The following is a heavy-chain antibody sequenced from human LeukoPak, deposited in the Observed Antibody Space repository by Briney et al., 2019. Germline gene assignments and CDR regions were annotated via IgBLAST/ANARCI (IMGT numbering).Heavy chain of an antibody. D-gene: IGHD4-23*01. V-gene: IGHV3-30*02. Sequence: PGGSLRLSCAASGFTFNKYGMHWVRQAPGKGLEWVAFIRYDESNKYYADSVKGRFTISRDNSKNTLYVQMNSLRVEDTAVYYCVKDGGNSHFDYWGQGTLVTVSS. CDR1: GFTFNKYG. CDR2: IRYDESNK. J-gene: IGHJ4*02. CDR3: VKDGGNSHFDY.